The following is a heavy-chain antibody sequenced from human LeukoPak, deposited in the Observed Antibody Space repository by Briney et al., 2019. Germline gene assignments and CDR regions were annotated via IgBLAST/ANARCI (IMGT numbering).Heavy chain of an antibody. Sequence: GGTLRLSCAASGFTFSSYEMNWVRQAPGKGLEWVSYISSSGSPIYYAYSVSGRFTISRDNAKNSLYLQMKSLRAEDTAVYFCAREGGDGSNYFDYWGQGTLVTVSS. CDR3: AREGGDGSNYFDY. J-gene: IGHJ4*02. D-gene: IGHD5-24*01. CDR1: GFTFSSYE. V-gene: IGHV3-48*03. CDR2: ISSSGSPI.